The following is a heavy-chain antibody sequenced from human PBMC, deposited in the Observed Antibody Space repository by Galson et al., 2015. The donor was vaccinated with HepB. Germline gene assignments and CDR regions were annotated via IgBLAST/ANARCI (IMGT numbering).Heavy chain of an antibody. CDR2: IKQDGSEK. CDR1: GFTFSSYW. V-gene: IGHV3-7*03. J-gene: IGHJ6*02. CDR3: ARRGGRAYYYYGMDV. Sequence: SLRLSCAASGFTFSSYWMSWVRQAPGKGLEWVANIKQDGSEKYYVDSVKGRFTISRDNAKNSLYLQMNSLRAEDTAVYYCARRGGRAYYYYGMDVWGQGTTVTVSS. D-gene: IGHD2-15*01.